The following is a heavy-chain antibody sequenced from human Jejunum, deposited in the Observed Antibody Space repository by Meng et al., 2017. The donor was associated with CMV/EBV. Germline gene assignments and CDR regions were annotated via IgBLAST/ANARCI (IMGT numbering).Heavy chain of an antibody. V-gene: IGHV3-21*01. CDR2: ISSSSRYI. CDR1: GFTFTSYS. D-gene: IGHD6-13*01. Sequence: EVRLVESGGGLVMRGGSLRRSCEASGFTFTSYSMNWVRQAPGRGLEWLSSISSSSRYIFYADSVKGRFTSSRDNAKNSLYLQMVSLRAEDTAVYYCARGESSPDWLDPWGQGPLVTVSS. CDR3: ARGESSPDWLDP. J-gene: IGHJ5*02.